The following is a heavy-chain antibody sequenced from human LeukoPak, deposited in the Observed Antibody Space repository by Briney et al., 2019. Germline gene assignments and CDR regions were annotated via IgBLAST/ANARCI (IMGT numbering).Heavy chain of an antibody. CDR1: GFTFTSYS. D-gene: IGHD1-7*01. J-gene: IGHJ5*02. CDR2: ISGSGGST. V-gene: IGHV3-23*01. CDR3: AKVVELEENWFDP. Sequence: GGSLRLSCAASGFTFTSYSMNWVRQAPGKGLEWVSTISGSGGSTYYADSVKGRFTISRDNSKNTLYLQTNSLRAEDTAVYYCAKVVELEENWFDPWGQGTLVTVSS.